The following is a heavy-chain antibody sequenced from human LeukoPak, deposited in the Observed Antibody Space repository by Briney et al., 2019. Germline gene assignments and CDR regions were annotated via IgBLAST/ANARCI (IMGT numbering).Heavy chain of an antibody. CDR3: ARHRQWLVLNDAFDI. CDR2: IYYSGST. CDR1: GGSISSYY. V-gene: IGHV4-59*05. J-gene: IGHJ3*02. D-gene: IGHD6-19*01. Sequence: SETLSLTCTVSGGSISSYYWSWIRQPPGKGLEWIGSIYYSGSTYYNPSLKSRVTISVDTSKNQFSLKLSSVTAADTAVYYCARHRQWLVLNDAFDIWGQGTMVTVSS.